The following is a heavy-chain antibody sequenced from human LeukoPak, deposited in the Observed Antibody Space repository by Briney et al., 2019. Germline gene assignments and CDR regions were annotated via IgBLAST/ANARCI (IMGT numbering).Heavy chain of an antibody. CDR3: AKDTQWLVPGYFDY. J-gene: IGHJ4*02. Sequence: GGSLRLTCAASGFTFSSYAMSWVRQAPGKGLEWVSAISGSGGSTYYADSVKGRFTISRDNSKNTLYMQMNSLRAEDTAVYYCAKDTQWLVPGYFDYWGQGTLVTVSS. CDR1: GFTFSSYA. D-gene: IGHD6-19*01. V-gene: IGHV3-23*01. CDR2: ISGSGGST.